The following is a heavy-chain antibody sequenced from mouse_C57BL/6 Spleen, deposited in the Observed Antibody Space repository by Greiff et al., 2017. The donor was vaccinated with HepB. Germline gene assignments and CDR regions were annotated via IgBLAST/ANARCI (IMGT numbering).Heavy chain of an antibody. J-gene: IGHJ3*01. CDR3: ARGGYYYGSRYEFAY. D-gene: IGHD1-1*01. V-gene: IGHV3-1*01. CDR1: GYSITSGYD. CDR2: ISYSGST. Sequence: DVKLQESGPGMVKPSQSLSLTCTVTGYSITSGYDWHWIRHFPGNKLEWMGYISYSGSTNYNPSLKSRISITHDTSKNHFFLKLNSVTTEETATYYCARGGYYYGSRYEFAYWGQGTLVTVSA.